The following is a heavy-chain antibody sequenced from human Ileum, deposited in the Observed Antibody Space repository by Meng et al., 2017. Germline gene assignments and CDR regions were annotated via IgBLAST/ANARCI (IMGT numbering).Heavy chain of an antibody. V-gene: IGHV4-4*02. Sequence: QVQLQDSGPLLVKPSETLSLSCAVSGDLIRNGNWWSWVRQPPGKGREWIGEIYESGTTNYNPSLKSRVTISVDKSKNEFSLKLSSVTAADTALYYCARVSYNKGSPKFDSWGQGTLVTISS. CDR3: ARVSYNKGSPKFDS. CDR1: GDLIRNGNW. CDR2: IYESGTT. J-gene: IGHJ4*02. D-gene: IGHD1-14*01.